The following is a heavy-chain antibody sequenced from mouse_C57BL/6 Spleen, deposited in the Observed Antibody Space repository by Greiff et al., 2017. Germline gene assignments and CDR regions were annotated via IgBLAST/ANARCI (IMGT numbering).Heavy chain of an antibody. CDR1: GYTFTDYN. J-gene: IGHJ4*01. D-gene: IGHD2-4*01. Sequence: VHVKQSGPELVKPGASVKIPCKASGYTFTDYNMDWVKQSHGKSLEWIGDINPNNGGTIYNQKFKGKATLTVDKSSSTAYMELRSLTSEDTAVYYCARSRDYDNYAMDYWGQGTSVTVSS. CDR3: ARSRDYDNYAMDY. CDR2: INPNNGGT. V-gene: IGHV1-18*01.